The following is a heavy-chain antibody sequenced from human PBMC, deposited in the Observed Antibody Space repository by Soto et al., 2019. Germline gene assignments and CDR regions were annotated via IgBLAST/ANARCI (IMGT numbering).Heavy chain of an antibody. CDR2: IYYSGSN. CDR3: ARGLVVGAPGDFDY. D-gene: IGHD1-26*01. J-gene: IGHJ4*02. Sequence: QVQLQESGPGLVKTSETLSLTCTVSGGSISSYYWSWIRQPPGKGLEWIGYIYYSGSNNYNPSLKSLVTISVDTSKNHFSLKLSAVTAADTAVYYCARGLVVGAPGDFDYWGQGTLVTVSS. CDR1: GGSISSYY. V-gene: IGHV4-59*01.